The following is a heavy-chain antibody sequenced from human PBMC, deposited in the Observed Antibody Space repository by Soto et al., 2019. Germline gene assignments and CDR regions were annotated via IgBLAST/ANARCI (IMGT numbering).Heavy chain of an antibody. Sequence: QVQLVESGGGVVQPGRSLRLSCAASGFTFSSYGMHWVRQAPGKGLEWVAVISYDGSNKYYADSVKGRFTISRDNSKNTLYLQMNSLRAEDTAVYYCAKVGGSGSYFWYFDLWGRGTLVTVSS. V-gene: IGHV3-30*18. CDR3: AKVGGSGSYFWYFDL. CDR1: GFTFSSYG. J-gene: IGHJ2*01. D-gene: IGHD3-10*01. CDR2: ISYDGSNK.